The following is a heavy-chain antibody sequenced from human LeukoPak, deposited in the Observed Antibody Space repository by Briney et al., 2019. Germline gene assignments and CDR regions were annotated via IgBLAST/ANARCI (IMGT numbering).Heavy chain of an antibody. Sequence: AETLSLTCTVSGGSISSYYWSWIRQPPGKGLEWIAYISDIGSINYNPSPKRRVTISLATFKNQSSLTLSPLTAAHTAVYYCAGHHPRNTVDFWGQGTLVTVTS. J-gene: IGHJ4*02. CDR3: AGHHPRNTVDF. CDR1: GGSISSYY. D-gene: IGHD2/OR15-2a*01. V-gene: IGHV4-59*08. CDR2: ISDIGSI.